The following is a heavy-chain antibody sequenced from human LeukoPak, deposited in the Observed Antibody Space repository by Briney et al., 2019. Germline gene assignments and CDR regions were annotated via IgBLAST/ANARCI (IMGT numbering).Heavy chain of an antibody. CDR3: ARQTIAAGGTPRMDV. J-gene: IGHJ6*02. V-gene: IGHV4-59*08. Sequence: SETLSLTCTVSGVSISGYYWSWIRQPPGKGLEWIGYIYYIGSTNYNPSLKSRVTISVDTSKNQFSLKLSSVTAADTAVYYCARQTIAAGGTPRMDVWGQGTTVTVSS. CDR2: IYYIGST. CDR1: GVSISGYY. D-gene: IGHD6-13*01.